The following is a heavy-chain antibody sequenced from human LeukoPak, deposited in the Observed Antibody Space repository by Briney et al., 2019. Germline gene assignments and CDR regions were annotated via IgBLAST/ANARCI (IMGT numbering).Heavy chain of an antibody. CDR1: GYTFTGYY. CDR3: ATAFGVVDFDY. J-gene: IGHJ4*02. V-gene: IGHV1-2*02. D-gene: IGHD3-3*01. Sequence: ASVKVSCKASGYTFTGYYMHWVRQAPGQGLEWMGWINPKSGGTNYAQKFQGRVTMTRDTPISTAYMELSSLRSDDTAVYYCATAFGVVDFDYWGQGTLVTVSS. CDR2: INPKSGGT.